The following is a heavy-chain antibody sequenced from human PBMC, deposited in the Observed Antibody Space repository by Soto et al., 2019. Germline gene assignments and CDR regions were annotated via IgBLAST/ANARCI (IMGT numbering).Heavy chain of an antibody. V-gene: IGHV3-33*01. D-gene: IGHD4-17*01. CDR2: IWYDGSNK. J-gene: IGHJ6*02. Sequence: GGSLRLSCAASGFTFSSYGMHWVRQAPGKGLEWVAVIWYDGSNKYYADSVKGRFTISRDNSKNTLYLQMNSLRAEDTAVYYCARDSTTVTREGVYYYGMDVWGQGTTVTVSS. CDR3: ARDSTTVTREGVYYYGMDV. CDR1: GFTFSSYG.